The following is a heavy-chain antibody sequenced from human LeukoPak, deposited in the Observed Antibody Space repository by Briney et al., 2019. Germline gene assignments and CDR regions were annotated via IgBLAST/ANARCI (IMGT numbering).Heavy chain of an antibody. D-gene: IGHD4-23*01. V-gene: IGHV4-30-4*01. Sequence: SETLSLTCTVSGGSISSGDYYWSWIRQPPGKGLEWIGYIYYSGSTYYNPSLKSRVTISVDTSKNQFSLKLSSVTAADTAVYYCARGPDYGGRHNWFDPWGQGTLVTVSS. CDR3: ARGPDYGGRHNWFDP. CDR2: IYYSGST. J-gene: IGHJ5*02. CDR1: GGSISSGDYY.